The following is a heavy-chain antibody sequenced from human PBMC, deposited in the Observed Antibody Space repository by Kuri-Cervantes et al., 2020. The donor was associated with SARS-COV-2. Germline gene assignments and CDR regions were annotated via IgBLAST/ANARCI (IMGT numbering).Heavy chain of an antibody. CDR2: INTYNGNT. V-gene: IGHV1-18*01. Sequence: ASVKVSCKTSGYIFNTYGISWVRQAPGRGLEWMGSINTYNGNTNYAQIIQGRVTMTRDTSISTAYMELSRLRSDDTAVYYCARAPYFDRFDYWGQGTLVTVSS. J-gene: IGHJ4*02. D-gene: IGHD3-9*01. CDR1: GYIFNTYG. CDR3: ARAPYFDRFDY.